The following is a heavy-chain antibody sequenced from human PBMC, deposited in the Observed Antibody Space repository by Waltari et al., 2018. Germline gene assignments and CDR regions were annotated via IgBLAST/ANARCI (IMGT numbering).Heavy chain of an antibody. J-gene: IGHJ3*01. V-gene: IGHV3-7*01. Sequence: VNLVESGGGLVQLGGSLRLFCPASGIIFTNYWMSWVRQAPGKRPEWVADIMKDGGYKVHLESVEVRFTIARDNAEKIVYLQMNSLRVDDTAVYYCVRNRDYHMFDVWGQGTMVTVSS. D-gene: IGHD3-10*02. CDR3: VRNRDYHMFDV. CDR2: IMKDGGYK. CDR1: GIIFTNYW.